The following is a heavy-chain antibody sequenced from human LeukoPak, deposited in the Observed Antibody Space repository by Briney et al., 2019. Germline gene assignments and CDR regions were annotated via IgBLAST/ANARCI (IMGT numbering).Heavy chain of an antibody. V-gene: IGHV3-23*01. CDR2: IGTSGGTT. J-gene: IGHJ4*02. CDR3: AKGSDPIVGATIADY. D-gene: IGHD1-26*01. CDR1: GFTFSSYA. Sequence: GGSLRLSCAASGFTFSSYAMSWVRQAPGKGLEWVSAIGTSGGTTYYADSVKGRFIISRDNSKNTLYLQMNSLRAEDTAVYYCAKGSDPIVGATIADYWGQGTLVTVSS.